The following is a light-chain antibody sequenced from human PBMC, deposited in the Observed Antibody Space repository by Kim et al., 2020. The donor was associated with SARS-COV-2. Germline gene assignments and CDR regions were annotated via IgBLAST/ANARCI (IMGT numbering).Light chain of an antibody. CDR2: QAS. CDR1: QIVDTY. CDR3: QHYNRFPYT. J-gene: IGKJ2*01. Sequence: DIQVTQSPSTLSASVGDRVTITCRASQIVDTYLAWYQQKPGKAPNLLIYQASNLQIGVPSRFSGSGSGAEFTLTISSLQPDDFATYYCQHYNRFPYTFGQGTKLEI. V-gene: IGKV1-5*03.